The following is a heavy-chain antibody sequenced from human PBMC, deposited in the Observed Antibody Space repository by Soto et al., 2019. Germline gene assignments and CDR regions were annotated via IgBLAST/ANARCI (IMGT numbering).Heavy chain of an antibody. CDR3: AKGAYRSTSGPEYCQH. J-gene: IGHJ1*01. V-gene: IGHV3-30*18. D-gene: IGHD6-6*01. Sequence: QVQLVESGGGVVQPGRSLRLSCAASGFTFSSYGMHWVRQAPGKGLEWVAVISYDGSNKYYADSVKGRFTISRDNSKNTLYLQMNSLRAEDTAVYYCAKGAYRSTSGPEYCQHWGQGTLVTVSS. CDR1: GFTFSSYG. CDR2: ISYDGSNK.